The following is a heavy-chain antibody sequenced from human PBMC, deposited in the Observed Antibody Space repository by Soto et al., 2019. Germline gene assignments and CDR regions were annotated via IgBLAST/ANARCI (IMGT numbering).Heavy chain of an antibody. V-gene: IGHV3-23*01. Sequence: EVKLLESGGGLVQPGGSLRVSCAASGITFSNYVMSWVRQAPGGGLEWVSAISGNGFDTYYADSVKGRFTISRDNSKNTLYLQINSLRVEDTAVYYCAKRRGEGYFDNWGQGTLVTVSS. D-gene: IGHD3-16*01. CDR2: ISGNGFDT. CDR1: GITFSNYV. CDR3: AKRRGEGYFDN. J-gene: IGHJ4*02.